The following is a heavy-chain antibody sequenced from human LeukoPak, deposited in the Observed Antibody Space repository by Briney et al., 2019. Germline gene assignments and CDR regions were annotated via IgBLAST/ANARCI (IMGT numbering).Heavy chain of an antibody. CDR1: DYSMSSGYY. CDR2: IYHSGRT. V-gene: IGHV4-38-2*02. CDR3: ARERERNCSGGSWRGYFDY. J-gene: IGHJ4*02. D-gene: IGHD2-15*01. Sequence: PSETLSLTCAVSDYSMSSGYYWGWIRQPPGKGLEWIGSIYHSGRTYYNPSLKSRVTISVDTSKNQFSLKLSSVTAADTAVYYCARERERNCSGGSWRGYFDYWGQGTLVTVSS.